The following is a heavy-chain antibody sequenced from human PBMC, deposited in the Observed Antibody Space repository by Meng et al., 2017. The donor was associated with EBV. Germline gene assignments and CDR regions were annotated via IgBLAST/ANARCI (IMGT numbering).Heavy chain of an antibody. CDR2: MNPNSGNT. D-gene: IGHD3-22*01. Sequence: QVPLVQSGAEVKKAGASVKVSCKASGYTFTSYDINWVRQATGQGLEWMGWMNPNSGNTGYAQKFQGRVTMTRNTSISTAYMELSSLRSEDTAVYYCARGPYYYDSSGYYYGEFDPWGQGTLVTVSS. J-gene: IGHJ5*02. CDR1: GYTFTSYD. V-gene: IGHV1-8*01. CDR3: ARGPYYYDSSGYYYGEFDP.